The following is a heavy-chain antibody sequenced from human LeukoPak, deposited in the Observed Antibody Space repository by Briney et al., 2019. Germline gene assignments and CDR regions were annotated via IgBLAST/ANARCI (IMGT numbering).Heavy chain of an antibody. J-gene: IGHJ4*02. CDR3: ASSSSGYYVALGIWGY. D-gene: IGHD3-22*01. CDR2: INSDGSST. V-gene: IGHV3-74*01. CDR1: GFTFSSYW. Sequence: PGGSLRLSCAASGFTFSSYWMHWVRQAPGKGLVWVSRINSDGSSTSYADSVKGRFTISRDNAKNTLYLQMNSLRAEDTAVYYCASSSSGYYVALGIWGYWGQGTLVTVSS.